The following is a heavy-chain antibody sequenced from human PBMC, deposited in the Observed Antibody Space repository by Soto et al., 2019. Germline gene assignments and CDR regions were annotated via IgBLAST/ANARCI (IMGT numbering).Heavy chain of an antibody. V-gene: IGHV3-7*01. D-gene: IGHD3-3*01. CDR3: AGEADTLDGHLLTYYFDS. CDR2: IKQDGSEK. CDR1: GFTFSSYW. J-gene: IGHJ4*02. Sequence: EVLLVESGGGLVQPGGSLRLSCAASGFTFSSYWMSWVRQAPGKGLEWVANIKQDGSEKYYVDSVKGRFTISRDNAKHSLYLQMNSRRAEDTAVYYCAGEADTLDGHLLTYYFDSWGQGTLVTVSS.